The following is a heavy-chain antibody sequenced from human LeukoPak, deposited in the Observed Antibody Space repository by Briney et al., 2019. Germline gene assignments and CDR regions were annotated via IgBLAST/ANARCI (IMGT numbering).Heavy chain of an antibody. J-gene: IGHJ3*02. V-gene: IGHV1-18*01. CDR3: ARDQAIVVVPAADAFDI. Sequence: ASVKVSCKASGYTFASYGISWVRQAPGQGLEWMGWISAYNGNTNYAQKLQGRVTMTTDTSTSTAYMELRSLRSDDTAVYYCARDQAIVVVPAADAFDIWGQGTMVTVSS. CDR1: GYTFASYG. D-gene: IGHD2-2*01. CDR2: ISAYNGNT.